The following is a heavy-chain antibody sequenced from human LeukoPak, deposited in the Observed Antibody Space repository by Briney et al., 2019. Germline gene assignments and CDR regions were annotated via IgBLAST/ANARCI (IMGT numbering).Heavy chain of an antibody. CDR2: ISGSGSGT. J-gene: IGHJ6*03. CDR1: GFTFSSSA. CDR3: AKMNGYMDV. V-gene: IGHV3-23*01. Sequence: PGGSLRISCTASGFTFSSSAITWVRQAPGKGLEWVSGISGSGSGTYYADFVKGRFTISRDNSKNTVYLEMNSLRAEDTAVYYCAKMNGYMDVWGKGTTVTVSS. D-gene: IGHD1-1*01.